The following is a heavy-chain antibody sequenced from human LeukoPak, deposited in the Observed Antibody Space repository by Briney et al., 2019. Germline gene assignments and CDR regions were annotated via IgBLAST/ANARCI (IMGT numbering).Heavy chain of an antibody. V-gene: IGHV3-23*01. CDR2: ISGSGGST. D-gene: IGHD6-19*01. CDR1: GFTFSSYA. CDR3: ARDRSIAVAQAVHDAFDI. J-gene: IGHJ3*02. Sequence: GGSLRLSCAASGFTFSSYAMSWVRQAPGKGLEWVSAISGSGGSTYYADSVKGLFTISRDNSKNTLYLQMDSLRAEDTAVYYCARDRSIAVAQAVHDAFDIWGQGTIVTASS.